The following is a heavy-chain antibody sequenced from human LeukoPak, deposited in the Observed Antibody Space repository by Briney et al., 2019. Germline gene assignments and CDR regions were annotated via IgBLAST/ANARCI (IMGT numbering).Heavy chain of an antibody. D-gene: IGHD6-19*01. CDR3: ARQQWLDGAYYFDY. Sequence: GGSLRLSCAASGFTFTSHWMSWVRQTPGKGLEWVAYINPDASNKYYVDSVKGRFTISRDNAKNSLYLQMDSLRAEDTAVYYCARQQWLDGAYYFDYWGEGTLVTVSS. V-gene: IGHV3-7*01. CDR1: GFTFTSHW. J-gene: IGHJ4*02. CDR2: INPDASNK.